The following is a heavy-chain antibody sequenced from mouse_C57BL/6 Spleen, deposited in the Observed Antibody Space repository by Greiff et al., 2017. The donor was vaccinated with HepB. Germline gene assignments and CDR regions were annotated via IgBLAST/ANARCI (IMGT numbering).Heavy chain of an antibody. CDR3: ARVGPKPHGYFDV. CDR1: GYAFSSSW. D-gene: IGHD1-3*01. V-gene: IGHV1-82*01. Sequence: QVQLQQSGPELVKPGASVKISCKASGYAFSSSWMNWVKQRPGKGLEWIGRIYPGDGDTNYNGKFKGKATLTADKSSSTAYMQLSSLTSEDSAVYFCARVGPKPHGYFDVWGTGTTVTVSS. J-gene: IGHJ1*03. CDR2: IYPGDGDT.